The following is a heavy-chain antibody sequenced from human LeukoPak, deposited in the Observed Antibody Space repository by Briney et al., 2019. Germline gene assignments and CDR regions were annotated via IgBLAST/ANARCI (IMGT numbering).Heavy chain of an antibody. V-gene: IGHV1-3*01. D-gene: IGHD6-19*01. CDR2: INAGTGNT. Sequence: ASVKVSCKTSGYTFTTDMYTIHWLRQAPGHRLEWMGYINAGTGNTKYSQKFQGRVTITGDTSASTAYMELSSLISEDTAVCYCARDSDSSGWSWVYWGQGTLVTVSS. CDR1: GYTFTTDMYT. J-gene: IGHJ4*02. CDR3: ARDSDSSGWSWVY.